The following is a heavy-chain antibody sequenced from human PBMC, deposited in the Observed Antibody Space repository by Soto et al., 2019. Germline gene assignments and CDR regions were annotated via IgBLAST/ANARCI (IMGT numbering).Heavy chain of an antibody. J-gene: IGHJ6*02. D-gene: IGHD2-2*01. CDR2: IYHSGST. Sequence: PETLSPTCAVYGGSISSNKWWSWVRQPPGKGLEWIGEIYHSGSTTYNPSLKCRVTISLDKSKTQFSLKLTSVTAADSAVYYCARDDHIVVVPTSLGAMDVWGQGTTVTVSS. CDR3: ARDDHIVVVPTSLGAMDV. V-gene: IGHV4-4*03. CDR1: GGSISSNKW.